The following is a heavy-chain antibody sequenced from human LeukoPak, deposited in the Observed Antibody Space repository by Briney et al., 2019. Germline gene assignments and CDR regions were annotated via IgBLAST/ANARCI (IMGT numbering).Heavy chain of an antibody. CDR2: ISSSGSTI. J-gene: IGHJ4*02. D-gene: IGHD3-10*01. V-gene: IGHV3-11*01. CDR3: ARSRSGSGSYYPPDY. Sequence: GGSLRLSCAASGFTFTNNFMSWVRQAPGKGLEWVSYISSSGSTIYYAASVKGRFTISRDNAKNSLYLQMNSLRAEDTAVYYCARSRSGSGSYYPPDYWGQGTLVTVSS. CDR1: GFTFTNNF.